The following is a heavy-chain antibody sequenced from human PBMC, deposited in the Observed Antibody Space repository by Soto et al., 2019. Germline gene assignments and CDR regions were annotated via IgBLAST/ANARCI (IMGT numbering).Heavy chain of an antibody. CDR2: INSDGSST. J-gene: IGHJ6*02. CDR3: SREKKSSWHFYCMDV. V-gene: IGHV3-74*01. CDR1: GFTFSSYW. D-gene: IGHD6-13*01. Sequence: GGSLRLSCAASGFTFSSYWMHWVRQAPGKGLVWVSRINSDGSSTSYADSVKGRFTISRDNAKNTLYLQMNSLRAEDTAVHYCSREKKSSWHFYCMDVWGQGTTVTVSS.